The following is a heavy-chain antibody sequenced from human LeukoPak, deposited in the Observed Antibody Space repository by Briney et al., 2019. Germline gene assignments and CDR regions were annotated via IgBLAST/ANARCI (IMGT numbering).Heavy chain of an antibody. CDR1: GFTVSRNY. D-gene: IGHD3-22*01. CDR3: ARTSGYPYNFDN. V-gene: IGHV3-53*01. Sequence: PGGSLRLSCAASGFTVSRNYMTWVRQAPGKGLEWVSVIYSGGATYYAGSVKGRFTISRDNSKNTLYLQMNSLRAEDTAVYYCARTSGYPYNFDNWGQGTLVTVSS. CDR2: IYSGGAT. J-gene: IGHJ4*02.